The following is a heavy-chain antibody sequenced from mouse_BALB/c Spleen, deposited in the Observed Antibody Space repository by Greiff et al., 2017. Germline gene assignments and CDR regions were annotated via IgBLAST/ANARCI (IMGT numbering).Heavy chain of an antibody. CDR2: INPSNGGT. CDR1: GYTFTSYY. V-gene: IGHV1S81*02. Sequence: QVQLQQSGAELVKPGASVKLSCKASGYTFTSYYMYWVKQRPGQGLEWIGEINPSNGGTNFNEKFKSKATLTVDKSSSTAYMQLSSLTSEDSAVYYCTRRGYYGYDYYAMDYWGQGTSVTVSS. CDR3: TRRGYYGYDYYAMDY. J-gene: IGHJ4*01. D-gene: IGHD2-2*01.